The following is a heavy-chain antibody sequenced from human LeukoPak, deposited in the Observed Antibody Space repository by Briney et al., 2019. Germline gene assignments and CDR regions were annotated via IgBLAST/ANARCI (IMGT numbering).Heavy chain of an antibody. Sequence: SETLSLTCAVSGASISSYYWSWIRQPPGKGLEWIGSIYYSGSTNYNPSLKSRVTISVDKSKNQLSLKLSSVTAADTAVYYCARAAYYYDSSVLRHLGAFDIWGQGTMVTVSS. D-gene: IGHD3-22*01. V-gene: IGHV4-59*12. J-gene: IGHJ3*02. CDR3: ARAAYYYDSSVLRHLGAFDI. CDR2: IYYSGST. CDR1: GASISSYY.